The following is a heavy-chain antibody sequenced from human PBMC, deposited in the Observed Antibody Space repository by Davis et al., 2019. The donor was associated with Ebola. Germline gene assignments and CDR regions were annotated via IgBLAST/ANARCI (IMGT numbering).Heavy chain of an antibody. Sequence: PGGSLRLSCAASGYRFSASAIHWVRQASGKGLEWVGRIRNKANNYATAYAASVEGRFSISRDDSRNTAYLQIDSLKTEDTAVYYCTRYEGEYYYYGMDVWGQGTTVTVSS. CDR3: TRYEGEYYYYGMDV. J-gene: IGHJ6*02. V-gene: IGHV3-73*01. CDR1: GYRFSASA. CDR2: IRNKANNYAT. D-gene: IGHD3-16*01.